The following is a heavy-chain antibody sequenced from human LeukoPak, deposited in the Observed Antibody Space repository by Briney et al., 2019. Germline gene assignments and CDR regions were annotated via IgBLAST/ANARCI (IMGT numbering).Heavy chain of an antibody. CDR1: GGTFSSYA. Sequence: ASVKVSCKASGGTFSSYAISWVRQAPGQGLEWMGGIIPIFGTANYAQKFQGRVTITADESTSTAYMELSSLRSEDTAVYYCARGQISSWTIYYYYGMDVWGQGTTVTVSS. D-gene: IGHD6-13*01. CDR2: IIPIFGTA. J-gene: IGHJ6*02. CDR3: ARGQISSWTIYYYYGMDV. V-gene: IGHV1-69*13.